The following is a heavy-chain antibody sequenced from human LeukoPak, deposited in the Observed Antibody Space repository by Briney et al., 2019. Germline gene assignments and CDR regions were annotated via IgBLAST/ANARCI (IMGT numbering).Heavy chain of an antibody. CDR1: GFTFSSYS. D-gene: IGHD2-8*01. CDR2: ISSSSSYI. V-gene: IGHV3-21*01. Sequence: PGGSLRLSRAASGFTFSSYSMNWVRQAPGKGLEWVSSISSSSSYIYYADSVKGRFTISRDNAKNSLYLQMNSLGAEDTAVYYCARGGVVRFDYWGQGTLVTVSS. CDR3: ARGGVVRFDY. J-gene: IGHJ4*02.